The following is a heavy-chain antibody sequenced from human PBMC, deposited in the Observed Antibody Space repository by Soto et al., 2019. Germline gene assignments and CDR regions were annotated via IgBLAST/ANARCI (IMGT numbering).Heavy chain of an antibody. CDR2: IYYSGST. D-gene: IGHD1-20*01. CDR3: ARILIIGTTRGSYFDY. J-gene: IGHJ4*02. Sequence: SETLSLTCTVSGGSISSGGYYWSWIRQHPGKGLEWIGYIYYSGSTYYNPSLKSRVTISVDTSKNQFSLKLSSVTAEDTAVYYCARILIIGTTRGSYFDYWGQGTLVTVSS. CDR1: GGSISSGGYY. V-gene: IGHV4-31*03.